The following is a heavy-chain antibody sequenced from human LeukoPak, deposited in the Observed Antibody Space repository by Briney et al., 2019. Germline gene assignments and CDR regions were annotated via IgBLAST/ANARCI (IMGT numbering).Heavy chain of an antibody. CDR3: ARGHSGTSDRLAP. CDR1: GFTFSDHY. D-gene: IGHD1-26*01. V-gene: IGHV3-72*01. J-gene: IGHJ5*02. CDR2: IRNRVDSYTT. Sequence: PVGSLRLSCAASGFTFSDHYMDWVRQAPGKGLEWGGRIRNRVDSYTTAYAASVKGRFSMSRDHSNNSLYLQMNSLKIEATAVYFCARGHSGTSDRLAPWGQGTLVTVSS.